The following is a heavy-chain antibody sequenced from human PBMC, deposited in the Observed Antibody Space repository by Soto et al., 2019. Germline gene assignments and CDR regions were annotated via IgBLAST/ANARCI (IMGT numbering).Heavy chain of an antibody. D-gene: IGHD1-20*01. CDR2: VNHSGST. CDR3: ARWVEVSLDYFDS. J-gene: IGHJ4*02. V-gene: IGHV4-34*09. Sequence: SETLSLTCAVYGGSFSGYYWSWIRQPPEKELEWIGEVNHSGSTNYNPSLKSRLTISLDTSENQFSLKLTSVTAADTAVYYCARWVEVSLDYFDSWGQGTPVTVSS. CDR1: GGSFSGYY.